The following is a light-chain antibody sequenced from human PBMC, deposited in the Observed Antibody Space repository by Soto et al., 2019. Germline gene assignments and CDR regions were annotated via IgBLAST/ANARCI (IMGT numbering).Light chain of an antibody. V-gene: IGKV3-20*01. Sequence: DIVLTQSPGTLSLSPGERASLSCRVSQSVTNIYLAWYQQKPGEAPRLLIYGTSSSATGIPDRFSGSGSGTDFTLTISRLQPKDFAVYYCRHYGTSPPMYTFGQGTKLEIK. CDR2: GTS. CDR1: QSVTNIY. CDR3: RHYGTSPPMYT. J-gene: IGKJ2*01.